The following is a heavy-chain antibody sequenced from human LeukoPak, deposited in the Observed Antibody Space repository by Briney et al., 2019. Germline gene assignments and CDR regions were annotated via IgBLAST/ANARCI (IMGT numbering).Heavy chain of an antibody. D-gene: IGHD3-9*01. CDR3: AKDERYFDWLPGY. CDR2: ISGSGGST. CDR1: GVTFSGDG. Sequence: GGALRLSCAASGVTFSGDGMRWVREAPGKGLEWVSAISGSGGSTYYADSVKGRCTISTDNSKNTRYLQMNSLRAEHTAVYSCAKDERYFDWLPGYWGQGTLLPVSS. V-gene: IGHV3-23*01. J-gene: IGHJ4*02.